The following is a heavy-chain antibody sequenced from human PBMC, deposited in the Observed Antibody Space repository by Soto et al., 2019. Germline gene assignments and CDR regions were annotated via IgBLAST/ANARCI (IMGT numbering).Heavy chain of an antibody. CDR3: ARGAYGDSVGGGMDV. Sequence: ASVKVSCKASGYTFTHYEINWVRQATGQGLEWMGWMNPNSGNTGFAQKFKGRVTMTRNTSISAAYMELSSLRSEDTAVYYCARGAYGDSVGGGMDVWGQGTTVTVSS. J-gene: IGHJ6*02. CDR2: MNPNSGNT. V-gene: IGHV1-8*01. CDR1: GYTFTHYE. D-gene: IGHD4-17*01.